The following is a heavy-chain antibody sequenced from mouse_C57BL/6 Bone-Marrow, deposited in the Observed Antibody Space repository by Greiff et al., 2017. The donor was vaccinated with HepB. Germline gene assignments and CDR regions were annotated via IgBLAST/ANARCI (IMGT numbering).Heavy chain of an antibody. J-gene: IGHJ4*01. CDR3: ARCGSSHAMDY. V-gene: IGHV3-8*01. D-gene: IGHD1-1*01. CDR2: LSYSGST. CDR1: GYSITSDY. Sequence: EVKLEESGPGLAKPSQTLSLTCSVTGYSITSDYWNWLRKFPGNKLEYMGYLSYSGSTYYNPSLKSRISITRDTSKNQYYLQLNSVTTEDTATYYCARCGSSHAMDYWGQGTSVTVSS.